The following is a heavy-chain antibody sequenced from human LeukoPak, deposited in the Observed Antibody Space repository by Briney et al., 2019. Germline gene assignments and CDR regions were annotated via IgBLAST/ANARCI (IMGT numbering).Heavy chain of an antibody. V-gene: IGHV1-46*01. CDR1: GYTFTSYY. J-gene: IGHJ4*02. Sequence: ASVTVSCKASGYTFTSYYMHWVRQAPGQGLEWMGIINPSGGSTSYAQKFQGRVTMTRDMSTSTVYMELSSLRSEDTAVYYCARGFYCSSTSCSYYFDYWGQGTLVTVSS. D-gene: IGHD2-2*01. CDR2: INPSGGST. CDR3: ARGFYCSSTSCSYYFDY.